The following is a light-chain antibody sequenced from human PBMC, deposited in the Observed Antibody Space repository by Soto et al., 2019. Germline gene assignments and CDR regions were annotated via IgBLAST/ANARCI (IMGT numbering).Light chain of an antibody. J-gene: IGLJ2*01. V-gene: IGLV2-8*01. CDR3: SSYAGSNKGV. CDR1: SSDVGGYNY. CDR2: EVS. Sequence: QSVLTQPPSASGSPGHSVTISSTGTSSDVGGYNYVSWYQQHPGKAPKPRIYEVSKRPSGVPDRFSGSKSGNTASLTVSGLQAEDEADYYCSSYAGSNKGVFGGGTKVTVL.